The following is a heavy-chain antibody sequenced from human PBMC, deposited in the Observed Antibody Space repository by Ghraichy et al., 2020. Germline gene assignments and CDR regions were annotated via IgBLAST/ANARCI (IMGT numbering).Heavy chain of an antibody. J-gene: IGHJ4*02. CDR2: GHHSGSP. D-gene: IGHD5-12*01. V-gene: IGHV4-59*01. Sequence: SETLSLTCTVSGASITSFYWSWIRQSPGKGLQWIGYGHHSGSPYYSRPLKSRVPISVDTSKRQFSLRLTSLTAADTVVYYCARRHGYSGSMDYWGQGTLVSVSS. CDR3: ARRHGYSGSMDY. CDR1: GASITSFY.